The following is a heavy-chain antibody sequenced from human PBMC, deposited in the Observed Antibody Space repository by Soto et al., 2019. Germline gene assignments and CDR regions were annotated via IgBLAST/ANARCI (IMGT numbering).Heavy chain of an antibody. D-gene: IGHD6-13*01. CDR2: ISSDGSST. J-gene: IGHJ6*03. CDR1: GFTFRSYW. V-gene: IGHV3-74*01. Sequence: EVQLVESGGGLVQPGGSLRLSCAASGFTFRSYWMHWVRQAPGKGLAWVARISSDGSSTSYADSVKGRFTISRDNAKNTLYLQMNSLRAEDTAVCYCALKHSSSWAYYYYYMDVWGKGTTVTVSS. CDR3: ALKHSSSWAYYYYYMDV.